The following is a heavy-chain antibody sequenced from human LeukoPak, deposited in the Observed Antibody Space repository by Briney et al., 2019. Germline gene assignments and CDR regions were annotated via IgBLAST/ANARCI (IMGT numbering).Heavy chain of an antibody. Sequence: GGSLRLSCAASGFTFSTYWMTWVRQAPGKGLEWVGNIKEDGSQKNYVDSVKGRFTISRDNAKNSLYLQLNSLRAEDTAVYYCAVYSTSKGWLDPWGQGTLVTVSS. CDR1: GFTFSTYW. D-gene: IGHD2/OR15-2a*01. CDR3: AVYSTSKGWLDP. V-gene: IGHV3-7*01. CDR2: IKEDGSQK. J-gene: IGHJ5*02.